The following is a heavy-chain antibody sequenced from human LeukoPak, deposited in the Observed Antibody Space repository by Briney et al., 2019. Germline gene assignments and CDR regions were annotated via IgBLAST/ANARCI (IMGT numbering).Heavy chain of an antibody. J-gene: IGHJ4*02. Sequence: GGSLRLSCAASGFTFSSYWMHWVRHAPGKGLVWVSRTDGSSTSYADSVKGRFTISRDNAKNTLYLQMNSLRAEDTAVYYCATLKGWYGEGCFDYWGQGTLVTVSS. CDR2: TDGSST. D-gene: IGHD3-10*01. CDR1: GFTFSSYW. V-gene: IGHV3-74*01. CDR3: ATLKGWYGEGCFDY.